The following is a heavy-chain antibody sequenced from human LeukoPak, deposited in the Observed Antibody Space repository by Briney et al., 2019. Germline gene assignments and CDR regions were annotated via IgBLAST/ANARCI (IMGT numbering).Heavy chain of an antibody. J-gene: IGHJ4*02. CDR3: AANYYYDSSGYPDY. V-gene: IGHV3-33*08. CDR1: GFTFSSYW. D-gene: IGHD3-22*01. Sequence: GGSLRLSCAASGFTFSSYWMSWVRQAPGKGLEWVAVIWYDGSNKYYADSVKGRFTISRDNSKNTLYLQMNSLRAEDTAVYYCAANYYYDSSGYPDYWGQGTLVTVSS. CDR2: IWYDGSNK.